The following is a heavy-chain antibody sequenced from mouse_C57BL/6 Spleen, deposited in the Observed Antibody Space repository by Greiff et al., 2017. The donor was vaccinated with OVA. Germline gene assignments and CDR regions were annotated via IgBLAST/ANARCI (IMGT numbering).Heavy chain of an antibody. CDR2: IYPGGGYT. Sequence: VQLQQSGAELVRPGTSVKMSCKASGYTFTNYWIGWAKQRPGHGLEWIGDIYPGGGYTNYNEKFKGKATLTADKSSSPAYMQFSSLTSEDSAVCYCARGNYGSSYDYWGQGTTLTVSS. D-gene: IGHD1-1*01. V-gene: IGHV1-63*01. CDR1: GYTFTNYW. J-gene: IGHJ2*01. CDR3: ARGNYGSSYDY.